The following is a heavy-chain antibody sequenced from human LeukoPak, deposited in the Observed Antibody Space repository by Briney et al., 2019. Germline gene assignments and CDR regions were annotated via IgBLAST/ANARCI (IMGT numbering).Heavy chain of an antibody. CDR1: GFTFSSFD. V-gene: IGHV3-48*03. Sequence: GGSLRLSCAASGFTFSSFDMNWVRQAPGKGLEWISYISSSGSPIYYADSVKGRFTISRNNAKNSLYLQMNSLRAEDTAVYYCATQGRSTKLGIWGQGTMVTVSS. D-gene: IGHD2-2*01. CDR3: ATQGRSTKLGI. CDR2: ISSSGSPI. J-gene: IGHJ3*02.